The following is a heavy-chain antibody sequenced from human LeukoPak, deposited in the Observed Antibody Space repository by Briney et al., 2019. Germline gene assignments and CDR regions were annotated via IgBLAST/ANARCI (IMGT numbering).Heavy chain of an antibody. CDR3: ARGYYYDSSGYSGYWFDP. J-gene: IGHJ5*02. Sequence: AASVKVSCKASGYTFTSYDINWVRQATGQGLEWMGWMNPNSGNTGYAQKFQGRVTMTRNTSISTAYMELSSLRSEDTAVYYCARGYYYDSSGYSGYWFDPWGQGTLVTVSS. CDR1: GYTFTSYD. D-gene: IGHD3-22*01. V-gene: IGHV1-8*01. CDR2: MNPNSGNT.